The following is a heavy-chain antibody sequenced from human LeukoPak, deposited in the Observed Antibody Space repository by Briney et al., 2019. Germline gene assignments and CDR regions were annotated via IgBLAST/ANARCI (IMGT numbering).Heavy chain of an antibody. Sequence: PSETLSLTCTVSGGSISSYYWSWIRQPPGKGLEWIGYIYTSESTNYNPSLKSRVTISVDTSKNQFSLKLSSVTAADTAVYYCARQKLGSSPYYNWFDPWGQGTLVTVSS. CDR3: ARQKLGSSPYYNWFDP. V-gene: IGHV4-4*09. D-gene: IGHD1-26*01. CDR2: IYTSEST. J-gene: IGHJ5*02. CDR1: GGSISSYY.